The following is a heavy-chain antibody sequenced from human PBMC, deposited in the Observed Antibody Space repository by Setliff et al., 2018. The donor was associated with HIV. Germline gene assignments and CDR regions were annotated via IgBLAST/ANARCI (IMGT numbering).Heavy chain of an antibody. Sequence: SETLSLTCTVSGGSISSGSYYWSWIRQPAGKGLEWIGHINTSGSTNYNPSLKSRVTISVDTSKNQFSLKLSSVTAEDTAVYYCAREFTSVAGTRPPFDPWGQGTLVTVTS. V-gene: IGHV4-61*09. D-gene: IGHD6-19*01. J-gene: IGHJ5*02. CDR1: GGSISSGSYY. CDR3: AREFTSVAGTRPPFDP. CDR2: INTSGST.